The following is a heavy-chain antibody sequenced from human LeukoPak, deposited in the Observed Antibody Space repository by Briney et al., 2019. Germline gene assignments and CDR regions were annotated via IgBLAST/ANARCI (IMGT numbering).Heavy chain of an antibody. CDR3: ARRSSWNLYYFDY. Sequence: GGSLRLSCAASGFTFSDYYMSWIRQAPGKGLEWVSYISSSSSYTNYADSVKGRFTISRDNAKNSLYLQMNSLTAEDTAVYYCARRSSWNLYYFDYWGQGTLVTVSS. CDR1: GFTFSDYY. CDR2: ISSSSSYT. D-gene: IGHD6-13*01. J-gene: IGHJ4*02. V-gene: IGHV3-11*03.